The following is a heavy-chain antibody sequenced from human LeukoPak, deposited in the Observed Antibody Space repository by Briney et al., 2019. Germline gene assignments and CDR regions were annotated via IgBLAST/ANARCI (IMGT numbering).Heavy chain of an antibody. D-gene: IGHD3-22*01. CDR3: ARGRKHSRDFDY. CDR1: GGSFSGYY. Sequence: SETLSLTCAVYGGSFSGYYWSWIRQPPGKGLEWIGEINHSGSTNYNPSLKSRVTISVDTSKNQFSLKLSSVTAADTAVYYCARGRKHSRDFDYWGQGTLVTVSS. CDR2: INHSGST. V-gene: IGHV4-34*01. J-gene: IGHJ4*02.